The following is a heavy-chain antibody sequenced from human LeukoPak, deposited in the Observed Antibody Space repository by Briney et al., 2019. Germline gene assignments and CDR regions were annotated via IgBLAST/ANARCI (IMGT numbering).Heavy chain of an antibody. D-gene: IGHD1-26*01. CDR1: GYTFTRYY. J-gene: IGHJ4*02. V-gene: IGHV1-46*01. Sequence: ASVKVSCKASGYTFTRYYMHWVRQVPGQGLEWMGIINPSGGSTGYAQKFQGRVTVTRDTSTSTVYMEVSSLRSEDTAVYYCARSPLSAFREPDYWGQGTLVTVSS. CDR3: ARSPLSAFREPDY. CDR2: INPSGGST.